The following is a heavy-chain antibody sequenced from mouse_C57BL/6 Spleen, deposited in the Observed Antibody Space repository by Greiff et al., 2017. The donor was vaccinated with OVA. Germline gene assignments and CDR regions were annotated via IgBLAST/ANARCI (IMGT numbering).Heavy chain of an antibody. Sequence: VQLQQSGAELVKPGASVKISCKASGYAFSSYWMNWVKQRPGKGLEWIGQLYPGDGDTNYNGKFKGKATLTADKSSSTAYMQLSSLTSEDSAVYFCARSPATVPFDYWGQGTTLTVSS. CDR2: LYPGDGDT. CDR3: ARSPATVPFDY. CDR1: GYAFSSYW. D-gene: IGHD1-1*01. J-gene: IGHJ2*01. V-gene: IGHV1-80*01.